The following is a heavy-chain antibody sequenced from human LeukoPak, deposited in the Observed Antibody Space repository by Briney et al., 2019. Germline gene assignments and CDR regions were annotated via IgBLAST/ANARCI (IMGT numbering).Heavy chain of an antibody. J-gene: IGHJ4*02. D-gene: IGHD3-10*01. V-gene: IGHV4-4*08. Sequence: SETLSLTCIVSGVSISGFYWNWIRQPPRKGLEWVGYSHTGGSISSNPSLNSRAASYMHPPKNQVSLRLTSVTATDTAVYYCARRRGGFGEGEFDYWGQGIPVTVST. CDR1: GVSISGFY. CDR2: SHTGGSI. CDR3: ARRRGGFGEGEFDY.